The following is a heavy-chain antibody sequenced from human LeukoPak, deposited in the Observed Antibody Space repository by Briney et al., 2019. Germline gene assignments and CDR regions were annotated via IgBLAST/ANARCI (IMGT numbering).Heavy chain of an antibody. V-gene: IGHV4-59*01. CDR1: GGSISSYY. CDR2: IYYSGST. J-gene: IGHJ3*02. D-gene: IGHD2-15*01. CDR3: ARVITPDAFDI. Sequence: TETLSLTCTVSGGSISSYYWSWIRQPPGKGLEWIGYIYYSGSTNYNPSLKSRVTISVDTSKNQFSLKLSSVTAADTAVYYCARVITPDAFDIWGQGTMVTVSS.